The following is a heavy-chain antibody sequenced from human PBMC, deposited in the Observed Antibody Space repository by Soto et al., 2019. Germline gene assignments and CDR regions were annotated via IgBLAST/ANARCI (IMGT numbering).Heavy chain of an antibody. V-gene: IGHV1-2*02. CDR1: GYTFNGFYY. CDR3: STPRGTESGGYYYFVY. Sequence: ASVKVSCKASGYTFNGFYYMHWVRQAPGQGLEWMGWINPNSGATKYAQKFQDGVTLSRDTSISTAYMELSRLTSDDTALYYCSTPRGTESGGYYYFVYRGQGTLVTV. CDR2: INPNSGAT. D-gene: IGHD3-22*01. J-gene: IGHJ4*02.